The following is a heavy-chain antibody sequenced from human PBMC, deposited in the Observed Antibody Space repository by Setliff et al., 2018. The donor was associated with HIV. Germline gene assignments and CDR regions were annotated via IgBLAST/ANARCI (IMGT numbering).Heavy chain of an antibody. Sequence: SETLSLTCSVSGVSVGSGDYYWHWIRQHPEKALEWIGYISHSGDTYYNPSLKSRVTISVDTSKNQFSLKLSSATAADTAVYYWAREHCSGGSCNGFDIWGQGTMVTVSS. D-gene: IGHD2-15*01. CDR2: ISHSGDT. CDR3: AREHCSGGSCNGFDI. J-gene: IGHJ3*02. V-gene: IGHV4-30-4*08. CDR1: GVSVGSGDYY.